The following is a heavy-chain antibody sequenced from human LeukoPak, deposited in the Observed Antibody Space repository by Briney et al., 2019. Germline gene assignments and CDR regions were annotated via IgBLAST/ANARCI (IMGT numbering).Heavy chain of an antibody. Sequence: PGGSLRLSCAASGFTFSSYAMHWVRHAPGKGREWGAVISYDGSNKYYADSVKGRFTISRDNAKNSLSLQMNSLRAEDTAVYYCAELGITMIGGVWGKGTTVTISS. CDR2: ISYDGSNK. J-gene: IGHJ6*04. CDR3: AELGITMIGGV. D-gene: IGHD3-10*02. CDR1: GFTFSSYA. V-gene: IGHV3-30*04.